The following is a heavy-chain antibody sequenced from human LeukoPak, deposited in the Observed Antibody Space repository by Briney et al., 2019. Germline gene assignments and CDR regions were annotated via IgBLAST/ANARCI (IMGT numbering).Heavy chain of an antibody. CDR2: IWYDGSNK. D-gene: IGHD5-18*01. J-gene: IGHJ4*02. CDR3: AGRVTGYSSGYVY. Sequence: GRSLRLSCAASGFTFSSYGMRWVRQAPGKGLEWVAVIWYDGSNKYYAGSVKGRFTISRDNSKNTLYLQMNSLRAEDTAVYYCAGRVTGYSSGYVYWGQGTLVTVSS. V-gene: IGHV3-33*01. CDR1: GFTFSSYG.